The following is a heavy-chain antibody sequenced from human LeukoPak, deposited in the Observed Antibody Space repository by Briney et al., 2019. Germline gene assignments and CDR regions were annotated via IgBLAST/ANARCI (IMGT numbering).Heavy chain of an antibody. J-gene: IGHJ4*02. CDR3: AREALFGVVDYFDY. CDR1: GFTLSDYY. CDR2: SSSSGSIN. Sequence: GGSLRLSCAASGFTLSDYYMVWVRQAPGKGLERVSLSSSSGSINYYADSVKGRFTVSRDNAKNSVYLQMNGLRAEDTAVYYCAREALFGVVDYFDYWGQGTLVSVSS. V-gene: IGHV3-11*01. D-gene: IGHD3-3*01.